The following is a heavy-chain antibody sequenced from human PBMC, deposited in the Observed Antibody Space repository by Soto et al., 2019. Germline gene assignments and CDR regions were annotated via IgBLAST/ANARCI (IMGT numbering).Heavy chain of an antibody. J-gene: IGHJ4*02. CDR3: ARGHDFWSGYYMEGFDY. V-gene: IGHV1-8*01. CDR1: GYTFTSYD. D-gene: IGHD3-3*01. CDR2: MNPNSGNT. Sequence: ASVKVSCKASGYTFTSYDINWVRQATGQGLEWMGWMNPNSGNTGYAQKFQGRVTMTRNTSISTAYMELSSLRSEDTAVYYCARGHDFWSGYYMEGFDYWGKGTVVIVYS.